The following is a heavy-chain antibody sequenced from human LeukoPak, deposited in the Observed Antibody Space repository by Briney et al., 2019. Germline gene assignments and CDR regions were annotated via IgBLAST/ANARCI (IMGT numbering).Heavy chain of an antibody. D-gene: IGHD2-15*01. V-gene: IGHV3-9*01. CDR3: VKDSGLRWWVYFDY. CDR2: ISWNSNSI. Sequence: GGALRLSCAASGFTFEDHAMHWVRQAPGKGLEWVSGISWNSNSIAYADSVKGRFTISRDHAKNSLYLQMNSLRAEDTALYYCVKDSGLRWWVYFDYWGQGALVTVSS. CDR1: GFTFEDHA. J-gene: IGHJ4*02.